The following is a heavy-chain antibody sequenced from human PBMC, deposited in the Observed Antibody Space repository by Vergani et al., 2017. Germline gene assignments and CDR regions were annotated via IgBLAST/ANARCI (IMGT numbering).Heavy chain of an antibody. J-gene: IGHJ3*02. Sequence: EVQLVESGGGLVQPGGSLRLSCAASGFTFSSYWMSWVRQAPGKGLEWVANIKQDGSEKYYVDSVKGRFTISRDNAKNSLYLQMNSLRAEDTAVYYCARERRWLDDAFDIWGQGTMVTVSS. D-gene: IGHD5-24*01. V-gene: IGHV3-7*03. CDR1: GFTFSSYW. CDR2: IKQDGSEK. CDR3: ARERRWLDDAFDI.